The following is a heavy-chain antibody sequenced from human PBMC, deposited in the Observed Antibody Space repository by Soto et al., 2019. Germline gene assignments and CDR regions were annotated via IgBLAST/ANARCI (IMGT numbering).Heavy chain of an antibody. CDR3: ARGVVTIVGVVAQKYYFDY. J-gene: IGHJ4*02. CDR2: IYHSGST. CDR1: GGSLIIGGYS. V-gene: IGHV4-30-2*01. D-gene: IGHD3-3*01. Sequence: TLSRTCVVFGGSLIIGGYSWNWIRQPPGKGLEWIGYIYHSGSTYYNPSLKSRVTMSVGRSKNQFSLKVTSVTAAGTAVYYCARGVVTIVGVVAQKYYFDYWGPGTLVTVSS.